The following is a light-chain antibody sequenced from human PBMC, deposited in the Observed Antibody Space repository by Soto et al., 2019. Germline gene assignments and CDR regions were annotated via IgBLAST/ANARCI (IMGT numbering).Light chain of an antibody. J-gene: IGLJ1*01. CDR1: SSNIGSHN. V-gene: IGLV1-47*01. CDR2: KNN. Sequence: QSVLTQPPSASGTPGQRVSISCSGGSSNIGSHNVYWYQQLPGTAPKLLIFKNNHRPSGVPDRFSGSKSGTSASPAISGLRSEDEADYYCAAWDDSLSGRVFGTGTKLTVL. CDR3: AAWDDSLSGRV.